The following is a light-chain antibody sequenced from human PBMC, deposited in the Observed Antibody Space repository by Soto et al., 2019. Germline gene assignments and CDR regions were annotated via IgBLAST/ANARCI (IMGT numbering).Light chain of an antibody. J-gene: IGLJ1*01. V-gene: IGLV2-14*01. CDR1: SSDVGAYNF. Sequence: QSVLTQPASVSGSPGQSITISCTGSSSDVGAYNFVSWYQHHPGRAPKLILYEVTTRPSGVSSRFSGSKSGNTASLTISGLQADDEADYYCNSLRVNHLYVFGSGTKVTVL. CDR3: NSLRVNHLYV. CDR2: EVT.